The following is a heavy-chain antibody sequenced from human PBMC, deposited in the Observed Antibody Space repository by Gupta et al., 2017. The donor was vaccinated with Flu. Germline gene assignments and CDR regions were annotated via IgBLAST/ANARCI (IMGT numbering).Heavy chain of an antibody. V-gene: IGHV3-33*01. CDR3: ARGANIWNYRSYFDY. CDR2: IWHDGSNV. J-gene: IGHJ4*02. D-gene: IGHD1-7*01. Sequence: QSPGKGLECVACIWHDGSNVYYADSVKGRFTISRDNSKNTLYLQMNSLRAEDTAVYYCARGANIWNYRSYFDYWGQGTLVTVSS.